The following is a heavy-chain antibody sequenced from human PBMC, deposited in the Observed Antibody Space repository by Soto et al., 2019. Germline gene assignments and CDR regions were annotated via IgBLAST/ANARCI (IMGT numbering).Heavy chain of an antibody. Sequence: EVQLVESGGGLVQPGGSLTVSCAASGFTFNTYWMSWVRQAPGKGLEWVANIKQDGSQKYYVDSVKGRFTIYRDNAKNSRYLQMNSLRAEDTAIYYCARPYCSGGSCYNWFDPWGQGTLVTVSS. V-gene: IGHV3-7*03. J-gene: IGHJ5*02. CDR1: GFTFNTYW. CDR3: ARPYCSGGSCYNWFDP. CDR2: IKQDGSQK. D-gene: IGHD2-15*01.